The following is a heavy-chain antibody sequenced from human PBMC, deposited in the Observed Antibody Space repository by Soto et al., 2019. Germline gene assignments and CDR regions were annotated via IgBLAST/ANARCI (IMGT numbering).Heavy chain of an antibody. Sequence: PGGSLRLSCAASGFTFSSYAMSWVRQAPGKGLEWVSAISGSGGSTYYADSVKGRFTISRDNSKNTLYLQMNSLRAEDTALYYCAKDHLEWLFPDAFDIWGQGTMVTVSS. D-gene: IGHD3-3*01. CDR1: GFTFSSYA. CDR3: AKDHLEWLFPDAFDI. CDR2: ISGSGGST. V-gene: IGHV3-23*01. J-gene: IGHJ3*02.